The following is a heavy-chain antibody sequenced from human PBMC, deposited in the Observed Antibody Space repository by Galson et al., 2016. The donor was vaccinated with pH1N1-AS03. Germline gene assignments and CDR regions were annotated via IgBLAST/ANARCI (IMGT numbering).Heavy chain of an antibody. CDR3: AKDLTAVAGKWFDWFDP. D-gene: IGHD6-19*01. CDR1: GFTFSSFA. J-gene: IGHJ5*02. V-gene: IGHV3-23*01. CDR2: ISTSGDLT. Sequence: SLRLSCAASGFTFSSFAMTWVRQAPGKGLEWVSTISTSGDLTFYADSVKGRFTISRDNSKNTLYLQMNSLRAEDAAVYYCAKDLTAVAGKWFDWFDPWGQGTLVTVSS.